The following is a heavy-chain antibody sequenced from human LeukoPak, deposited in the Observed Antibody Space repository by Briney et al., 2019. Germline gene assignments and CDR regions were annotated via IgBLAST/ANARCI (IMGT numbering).Heavy chain of an antibody. Sequence: GGSLRLSCAASGFTFSSYWMSWVRQAPGKGLEWVANINQDGSEKYYVDSVEGRFNISRDNARNSLYLQMNSLRAEDTAVYYCAKDYQLETYYYYYYMDVWGKGTTVTVSS. J-gene: IGHJ6*03. CDR3: AKDYQLETYYYYYYMDV. D-gene: IGHD2-2*01. CDR1: GFTFSSYW. V-gene: IGHV3-7*01. CDR2: INQDGSEK.